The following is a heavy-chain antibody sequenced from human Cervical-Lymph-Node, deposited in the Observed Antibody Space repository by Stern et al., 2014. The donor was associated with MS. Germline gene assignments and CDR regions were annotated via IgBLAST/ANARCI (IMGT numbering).Heavy chain of an antibody. D-gene: IGHD2-21*02. CDR3: ARDARGGGDCCNWFDP. Sequence: QVQLQESGPGLVKPSGTLSLTCTVSGDSISSNYWWSWVRQPPGKGLEWIGEIYHSGSTKYNPSLKSRVTMSLDKSKDQFSLELTSVTAADTAIYYCARDARGGGDCCNWFDPWGQGTLVTVSS. CDR1: GDSISSNYW. CDR2: IYHSGST. J-gene: IGHJ5*02. V-gene: IGHV4-4*02.